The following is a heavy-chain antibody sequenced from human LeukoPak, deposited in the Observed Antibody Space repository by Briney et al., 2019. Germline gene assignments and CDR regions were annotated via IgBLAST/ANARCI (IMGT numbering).Heavy chain of an antibody. CDR1: GFTVSSNY. Sequence: GGSLRLSCAASGFTVSSNYMSWVRQAPGKGLEWVSVIYSGGSTYYADSVKGRFTISRDNSKNTLYLQMNSLRAEDTAVYYCARSLNYYDFDYWGQGTLVTVSS. J-gene: IGHJ4*02. CDR2: IYSGGST. CDR3: ARSLNYYDFDY. V-gene: IGHV3-66*01. D-gene: IGHD3-22*01.